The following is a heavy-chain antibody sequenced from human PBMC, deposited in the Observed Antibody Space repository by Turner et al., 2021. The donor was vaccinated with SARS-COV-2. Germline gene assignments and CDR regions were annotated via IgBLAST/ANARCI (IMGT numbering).Heavy chain of an antibody. V-gene: IGHV1-69*10. J-gene: IGHJ3*02. CDR1: GYTFTDYY. D-gene: IGHD2-2*02. Sequence: QVQLVQSGAEVKKPGASVKVSCKASGYTFTDYYMHWVRQAPGQGLEWMGGIIPILGITNYAQKFQGRVTITADKSTSTAYMELSSLRSEDTAVYYCAREIPIQRGAFDIWGQGTMVTVSS. CDR3: AREIPIQRGAFDI. CDR2: IIPILGIT.